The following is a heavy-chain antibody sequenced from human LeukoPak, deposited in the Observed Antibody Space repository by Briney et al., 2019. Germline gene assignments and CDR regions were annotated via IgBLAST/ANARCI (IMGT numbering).Heavy chain of an antibody. J-gene: IGHJ3*02. Sequence: PSETLSLTCAVSGGSISSSNWWSWVRQPPGKGLEWIGEIYHSGSTNYNPSLKSRVTISVDKSKNQFSLKLSSVTAADTAVYYCARPSMYQLDGGDAFDIWGQGTMVTVSS. CDR3: ARPSMYQLDGGDAFDI. D-gene: IGHD2-2*01. CDR2: IYHSGST. V-gene: IGHV4-4*02. CDR1: GGSISSSNW.